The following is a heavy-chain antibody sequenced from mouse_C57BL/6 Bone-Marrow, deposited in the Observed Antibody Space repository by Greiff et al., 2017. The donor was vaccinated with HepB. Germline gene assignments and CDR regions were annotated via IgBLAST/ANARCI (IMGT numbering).Heavy chain of an antibody. D-gene: IGHD1-1*01. V-gene: IGHV5-6*02. J-gene: IGHJ3*01. Sequence: EVMLVESGGDLVKPGGSLKLSCAASGFTFSSYGMSWVRQTPDKRLEWVATISSGGSYTYYPDSVKGRFTISRYNAKNTLYLQMSSLKSEDTAMYYCARLPLYYYGSSPLYWGQGTLVTVSA. CDR3: ARLPLYYYGSSPLY. CDR1: GFTFSSYG. CDR2: ISSGGSYT.